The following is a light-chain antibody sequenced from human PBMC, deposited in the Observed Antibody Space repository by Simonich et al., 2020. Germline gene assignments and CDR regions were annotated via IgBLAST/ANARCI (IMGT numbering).Light chain of an antibody. CDR2: GAS. CDR1: QSVSSN. J-gene: IGKJ1*01. Sequence: DIVMTQSPDSLAVSPGEIATLSCRASQSVSSNLAWYQHKPGQAPRLLIYGASTRATGIPARFSGSGSGTEFTLTISSMQSEDFAVYYCQQYNNWPPWTFGQGTKVEIK. CDR3: QQYNNWPPWT. V-gene: IGKV3-15*01.